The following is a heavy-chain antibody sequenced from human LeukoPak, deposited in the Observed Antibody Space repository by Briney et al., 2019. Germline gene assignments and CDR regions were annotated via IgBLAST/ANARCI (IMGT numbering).Heavy chain of an antibody. CDR1: GGSISSSSYY. Sequence: PSETLSLTCTVSGGSISSSSYYWGWIRQAPGKGLEGIVSIYYSGSTCYNPSLKSRVTISVDTSKNQFSLKLSSVTAADTAVYYCARRIAVAGSVAAFDIWGQGTMVTVSS. D-gene: IGHD6-19*01. CDR2: IYYSGST. CDR3: ARRIAVAGSVAAFDI. V-gene: IGHV4-39*01. J-gene: IGHJ3*02.